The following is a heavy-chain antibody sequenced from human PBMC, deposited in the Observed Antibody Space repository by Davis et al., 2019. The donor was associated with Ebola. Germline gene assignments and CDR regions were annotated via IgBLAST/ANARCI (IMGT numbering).Heavy chain of an antibody. CDR3: AREYSSSGGYFDY. V-gene: IGHV3-9*01. CDR1: GFTFDDYA. D-gene: IGHD6-6*01. J-gene: IGHJ4*02. CDR2: ISWNSGSI. Sequence: SLKISCAASGFTFDDYAMHWVRQAPGKGLEWVSGISWNSGSIGYADSVKGRFTISRDNAKNPLYLQMNSLRAEDTALYYCAREYSSSGGYFDYWGQGTLVTVSS.